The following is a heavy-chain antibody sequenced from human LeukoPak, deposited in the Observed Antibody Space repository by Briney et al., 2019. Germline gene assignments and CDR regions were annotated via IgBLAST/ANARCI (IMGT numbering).Heavy chain of an antibody. J-gene: IGHJ4*02. Sequence: SETLSLTCTVSGGSISSSSYYWGWIRQPPGKGLEWIGSIYYSGSTYYNPSLKSRVTMSVDTSKNQFSLKLSSVTAADTAVYYCARAGYGSGSYDFDYWGQGTLVTVSS. CDR2: IYYSGST. CDR3: ARAGYGSGSYDFDY. CDR1: GGSISSSSYY. V-gene: IGHV4-39*07. D-gene: IGHD3-10*01.